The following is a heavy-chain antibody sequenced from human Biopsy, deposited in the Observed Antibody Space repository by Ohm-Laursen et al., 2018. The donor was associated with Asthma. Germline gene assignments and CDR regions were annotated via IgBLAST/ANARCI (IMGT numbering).Heavy chain of an antibody. CDR3: ARAVDYSHYYGIDV. CDR1: GYTFNSAG. Sequence: ASVTVSCKTSGYTFNSAGITWARQAPGQGLEWMGCISVYNGNTKVAQKLQDRVTMITDTSTSTAYMELRSLRSDDTAVYFCARAVDYSHYYGIDVWGQGTTVTVS. J-gene: IGHJ6*02. V-gene: IGHV1-18*01. D-gene: IGHD3-10*01. CDR2: ISVYNGNT.